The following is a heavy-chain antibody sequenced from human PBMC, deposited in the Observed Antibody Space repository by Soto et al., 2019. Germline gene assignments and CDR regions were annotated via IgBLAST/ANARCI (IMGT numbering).Heavy chain of an antibody. CDR1: GFTFSSYW. D-gene: IGHD3-16*02. V-gene: IGHV3-7*01. CDR3: ATMEGVGELPLYPYYIHY. Sequence: PGGSLRLSCAASGFTFSSYWMSWVRQAPGKGLEWVANIKQDGSEKYYVDSVKGRFTISRDNAKNSLYLQMNSLRAEDTAVYYCATMEGVGELPLYPYYIHYPGQATLGTVSS. J-gene: IGHJ4*02. CDR2: IKQDGSEK.